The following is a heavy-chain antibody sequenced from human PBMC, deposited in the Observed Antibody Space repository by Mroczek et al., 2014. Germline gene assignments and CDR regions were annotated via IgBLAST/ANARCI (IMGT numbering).Heavy chain of an antibody. V-gene: IGHV1-69*04. CDR3: AREGDTATLNYYYYGMDV. D-gene: IGHD5-18*01. J-gene: IGHJ6*02. Sequence: QVQLVQSGAEVKKPGSSVKVSCKASGGTFSSYTISWVRQAPGQGLEWMGRIIPILGIANYAQKFQGRVTITADKSTSTAYMELSSLRSEDTAVYYCAREGDTATLNYYYYGMDVWGQGTTVTVSS. CDR2: IIPILGIA. CDR1: GGTFSSYT.